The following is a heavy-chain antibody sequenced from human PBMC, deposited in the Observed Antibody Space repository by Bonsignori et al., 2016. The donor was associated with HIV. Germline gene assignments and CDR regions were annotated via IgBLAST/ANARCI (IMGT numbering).Heavy chain of an antibody. V-gene: IGHV1-2*02. CDR3: ARGHYGSNWFDP. Sequence: WVRQAPGQGLERMAWINPNSGATKYAPKFQGRVTLTMDTSTSTAQMEMSSLRSDDTAIYFCARGHYGSNWFDPWGQGTLVTVSS. CDR2: INPNSGAT. D-gene: IGHD3-10*01. J-gene: IGHJ5*02.